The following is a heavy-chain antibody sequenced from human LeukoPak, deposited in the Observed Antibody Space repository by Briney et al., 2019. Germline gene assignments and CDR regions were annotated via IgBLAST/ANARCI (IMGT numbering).Heavy chain of an antibody. J-gene: IGHJ5*02. CDR3: ARDLGYGNWFDP. CDR2: VYTSGGT. CDR1: GGSISSYH. D-gene: IGHD5-12*01. V-gene: IGHV4-4*07. Sequence: PSETLSLTCTVSGGSISSYHWSWIRQPAGKGLEWIGRVYTSGGTNYNPSLKSRATISVDTSKNQFSLKLSSVTAADTAVYYCARDLGYGNWFDPWGQGTLVTVSS.